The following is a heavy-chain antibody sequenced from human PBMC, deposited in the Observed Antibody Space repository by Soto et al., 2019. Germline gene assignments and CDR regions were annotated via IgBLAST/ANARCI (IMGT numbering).Heavy chain of an antibody. CDR2: IIPIFGTA. D-gene: IGHD3-16*01. J-gene: IGHJ5*02. V-gene: IGHV1-69*12. Sequence: QVQLVQSGAEVKKPGSSVKVSCKASGGTFSSYAISWVRQAPGQGLEWMGGIIPIFGTANYAQKFQGRVTIXXDXPXXTAYMGLSGLRSEDTAVYYCARPLREYGYNNWFDPWGKGTLVTVSS. CDR1: GGTFSSYA. CDR3: ARPLREYGYNNWFDP.